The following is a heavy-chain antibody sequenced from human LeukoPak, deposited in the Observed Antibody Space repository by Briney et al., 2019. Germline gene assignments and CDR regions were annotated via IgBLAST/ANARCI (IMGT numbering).Heavy chain of an antibody. CDR3: AREDSSGWDY. Sequence: SSVKVSCKASGCTFSSYAIGWVRQAPGQGLEWMGGIIPIFGTANYAQKFQGRVTITADKSTSTAYMELSSLRSEDTGVYYCAREDSSGWDYWRQGTLVTVCS. CDR2: IIPIFGTA. V-gene: IGHV1-69*06. D-gene: IGHD6-19*01. J-gene: IGHJ4*02. CDR1: GCTFSSYA.